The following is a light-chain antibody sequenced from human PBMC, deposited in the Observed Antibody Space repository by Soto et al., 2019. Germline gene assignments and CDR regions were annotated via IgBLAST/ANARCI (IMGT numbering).Light chain of an antibody. CDR1: SSDVGGYNY. J-gene: IGLJ3*02. CDR2: EVS. Sequence: QSALTQPPSASGSPGQTVTISCTGTSSDVGGYNYVSWYQQHPGKAPKVMIYEVSKRPSGVPDRFSGSKSGNTASLTVSALQAEDEAAYYCISYAGNNNVVFGGGTKVTVL. CDR3: ISYAGNNNVV. V-gene: IGLV2-8*01.